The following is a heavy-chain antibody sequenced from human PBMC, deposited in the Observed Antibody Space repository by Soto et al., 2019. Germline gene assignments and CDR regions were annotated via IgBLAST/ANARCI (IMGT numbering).Heavy chain of an antibody. V-gene: IGHV3-21*01. Sequence: PGGSLRLSCAASGFTFSSYSMNWVRQTPGKGLEWVSSISSSSSYIYYADSVKGRFSISRDNAKNSLYLQMNSLRAEDTAVYYCARDSISARQPSLFDYWGQGTLVTVSS. J-gene: IGHJ4*02. CDR3: ARDSISARQPSLFDY. CDR1: GFTFSSYS. D-gene: IGHD6-6*01. CDR2: ISSSSSYI.